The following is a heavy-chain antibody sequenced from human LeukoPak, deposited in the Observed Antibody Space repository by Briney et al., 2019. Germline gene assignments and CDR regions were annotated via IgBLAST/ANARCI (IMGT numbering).Heavy chain of an antibody. J-gene: IGHJ5*02. CDR3: ARVSSNFLAYNWFDP. CDR2: INPKNGGT. Sequence: VASVKVSCKASGYTFNGHYLHWVRQAPGQGLEWMGWINPKNGGTNYGHKFKGRVTMTRDTSISTAYMELTSLTSDDTALYYCARVSSNFLAYNWFDPWGQGTLVTVSS. CDR1: GYTFNGHY. D-gene: IGHD6-13*01. V-gene: IGHV1-2*02.